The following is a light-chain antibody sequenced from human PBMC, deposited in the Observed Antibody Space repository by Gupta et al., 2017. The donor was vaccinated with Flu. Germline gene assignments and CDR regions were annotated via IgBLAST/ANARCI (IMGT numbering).Light chain of an antibody. V-gene: IGKV1-8*01. CDR2: AAS. Sequence: AIRITQSPSSLSASTGDRVTITCRASQGISSYLAWYQQKPGKAPKLLIYAASTLQSGVPSRFSGSGSGTDFTLTISCLQSEDFATYYCQQYDSPGFTFGQGTRLEIK. J-gene: IGKJ5*01. CDR3: QQYDSPGFT. CDR1: QGISSY.